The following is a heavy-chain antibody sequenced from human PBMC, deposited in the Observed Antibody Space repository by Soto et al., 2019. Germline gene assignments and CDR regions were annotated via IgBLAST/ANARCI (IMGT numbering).Heavy chain of an antibody. Sequence: QMQLVQSGPEVKKPGTSVKVSGKASGFTFTSSAVQWVRQARGQRLEWIGWIVVGSGNTNYAQKYQERVTITRDMSTRTAYMELSSLRSEDTAVYYCAAHPHPWDSSGSFFDYWGQGTLVTVSS. CDR3: AAHPHPWDSSGSFFDY. V-gene: IGHV1-58*01. CDR1: GFTFTSSA. D-gene: IGHD3-22*01. CDR2: IVVGSGNT. J-gene: IGHJ4*02.